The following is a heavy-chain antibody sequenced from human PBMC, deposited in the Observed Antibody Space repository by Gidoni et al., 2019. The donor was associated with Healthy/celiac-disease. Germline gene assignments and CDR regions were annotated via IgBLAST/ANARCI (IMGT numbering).Heavy chain of an antibody. CDR1: GFTFSIYA. J-gene: IGHJ6*02. V-gene: IGHV3-23*01. CDR2: SSGSGRST. Sequence: EVQLLESGGGLVQPGGSLRPSCAASGFTFSIYAMSWVRQAPGKGLEVVSDSSGSGRSTYYADSGKGRFPISRDNSNNTLYLQMNSLRAEDTAVYYCAKVGVWVGEGYEDVWGQGTTVTVSS. CDR3: AKVGVWVGEGYEDV. D-gene: IGHD3-10*01.